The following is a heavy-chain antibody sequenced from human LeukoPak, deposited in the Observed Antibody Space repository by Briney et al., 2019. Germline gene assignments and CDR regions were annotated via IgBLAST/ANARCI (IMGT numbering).Heavy chain of an antibody. V-gene: IGHV3-23*01. Sequence: PGGSLRLSCAASGFTFSSYAMSWVRQAPGKGLEWVSAISGSGGSTYYADSVKGRFTISRDNSKNTLYVQMNSLRAEDTAVYYCAKPARIAAAGYWYFDLWGRGTPVTVSS. D-gene: IGHD6-13*01. CDR2: ISGSGGST. CDR1: GFTFSSYA. J-gene: IGHJ2*01. CDR3: AKPARIAAAGYWYFDL.